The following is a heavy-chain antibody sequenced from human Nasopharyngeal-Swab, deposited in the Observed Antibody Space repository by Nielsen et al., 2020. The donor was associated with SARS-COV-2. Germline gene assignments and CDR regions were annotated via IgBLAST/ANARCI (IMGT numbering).Heavy chain of an antibody. CDR3: ARDDGYDLLDY. D-gene: IGHD5-12*01. V-gene: IGHV4-39*07. J-gene: IGHJ4*02. CDR2: IYHSGST. Sequence: GSLRLSCTVSGGSISSSSYYWVWIRQPPGKGLEWIGSIYHSGSTYYNPSLKSRVTISVDTSKNQFSLKLSSVTAADTAVYYCARDDGYDLLDYWGQGTLVTVSS. CDR1: GGSISSSSYY.